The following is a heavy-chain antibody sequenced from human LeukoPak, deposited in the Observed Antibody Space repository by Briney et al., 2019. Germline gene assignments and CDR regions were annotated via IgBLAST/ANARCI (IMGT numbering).Heavy chain of an antibody. CDR1: GGSFSGYY. D-gene: IGHD2-2*01. V-gene: IGHV4-34*01. Sequence: SETLSLTCAVYGGSFSGYYWSWIRQPPGKGLEWIGEINHSGSTNYNPSLKSRVTISVDTSKNQFSLKLSSVTAADTAVYYCARLYCGSTSCSLGHFDYWGQGTLVTVSS. CDR2: INHSGST. CDR3: ARLYCGSTSCSLGHFDY. J-gene: IGHJ4*02.